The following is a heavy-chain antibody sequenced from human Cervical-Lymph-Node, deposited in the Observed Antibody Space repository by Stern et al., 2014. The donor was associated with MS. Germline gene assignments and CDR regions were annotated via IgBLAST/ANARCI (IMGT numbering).Heavy chain of an antibody. J-gene: IGHJ4*02. CDR2: ISHSGVT. CDR1: GASIKTIGYF. V-gene: IGHV4-31*03. Sequence: QVQLQESGPGLVKPSQTLSLTCTVSGASIKTIGYFWSWVRQPPGKGLEWIGFISHSGVTFYNETLKSRVTLSQDTSANQFSLRLTSVTAADTALYFCMRGDYWGWGILVAVSS. CDR3: MRGDY.